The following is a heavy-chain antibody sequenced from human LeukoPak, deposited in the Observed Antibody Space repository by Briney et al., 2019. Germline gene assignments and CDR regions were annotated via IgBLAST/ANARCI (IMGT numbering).Heavy chain of an antibody. CDR2: ITAFNGNT. CDR3: ARGSRPVYNLLTGKRYFDY. CDR1: GFALYKYN. Sequence: ASVKVSCKASGFALYKYNIVWVRQAPGQGLEWVGWITAFNGNTNYAQKLQGRVTMTTDTSTSTVYMELSSLRSEDTAVYYCARGSRPVYNLLTGKRYFDYWGQGTLLTVSS. J-gene: IGHJ4*02. D-gene: IGHD3-9*01. V-gene: IGHV1-18*04.